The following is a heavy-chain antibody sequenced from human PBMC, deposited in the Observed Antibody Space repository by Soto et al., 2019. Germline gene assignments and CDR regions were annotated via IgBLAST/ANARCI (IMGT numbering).Heavy chain of an antibody. CDR2: ISYDGSNE. D-gene: IGHD5-12*01. J-gene: IGHJ4*02. V-gene: IGHV3-30*03. CDR1: GVTCRRNG. CDR3: AAYYDYLPY. Sequence: GGFLRLSCTAAGVTCRRNGVHWVRQAPGKGLEWVAAISYDGSNEYYADSVRGRFTISRDNSKNTLYLQMNSLRPEDTAVYYCAAYYDYLPYWGQGTLVTVSS.